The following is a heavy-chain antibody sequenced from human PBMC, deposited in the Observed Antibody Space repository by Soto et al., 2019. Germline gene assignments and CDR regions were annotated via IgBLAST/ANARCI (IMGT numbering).Heavy chain of an antibody. D-gene: IGHD3-10*01. V-gene: IGHV3-30-3*01. CDR2: ISYDGSNK. CDR3: AGDQFESWVGDLRYYYYGMDV. CDR1: GFTFSSYA. J-gene: IGHJ6*02. Sequence: QVQLVESGGGVVQPGRSLRLSCAASGFTFSSYAMHWVRQAPGKGLEWVAVISYDGSNKYYADSVKGRFTISRDNSKNTLYLQMNSLRAEDTAVYYGAGDQFESWVGDLRYYYYGMDVWGQGTTVTVSS.